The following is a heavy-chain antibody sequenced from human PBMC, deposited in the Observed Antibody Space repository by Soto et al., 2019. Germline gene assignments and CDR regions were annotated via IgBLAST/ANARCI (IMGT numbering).Heavy chain of an antibody. D-gene: IGHD3-22*01. CDR3: TTTLDSSGYYYYYGMAV. Sequence: GGSLRLSCAASGFTFSNAWMNWVRQAPGKGLEWVGRIKSKTDGGTTDYAAPVKGRFTISRDDSKNTLYLQMNSLKTEDTAVYYCTTTLDSSGYYYYYGMAVWGQGTTVTVSS. CDR2: IKSKTDGGTT. CDR1: GFTFSNAW. V-gene: IGHV3-15*07. J-gene: IGHJ6*02.